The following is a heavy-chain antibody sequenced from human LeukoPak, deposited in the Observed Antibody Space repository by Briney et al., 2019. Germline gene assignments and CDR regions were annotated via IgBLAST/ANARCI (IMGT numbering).Heavy chain of an antibody. CDR1: GFTFSSYA. D-gene: IGHD6-13*01. J-gene: IGHJ4*02. CDR3: ARDRGAAAGN. CDR2: IYRGGST. Sequence: PGGSLRLSCAASGFTFSSYAMSWVRQAPGEGLEWVSVIYRGGSTYYADSVKGRFTMSRDNSKNTVYLQMDSLRAEDTAVYYCARDRGAAAGNWGQGTLVTVSS. V-gene: IGHV3-53*01.